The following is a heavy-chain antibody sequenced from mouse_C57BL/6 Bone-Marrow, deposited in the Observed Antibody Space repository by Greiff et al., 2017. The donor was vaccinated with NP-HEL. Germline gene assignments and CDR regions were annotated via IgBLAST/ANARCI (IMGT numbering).Heavy chain of an antibody. Sequence: VQLQQSGPELVKPGASVKISCKASGYTFTDYYMNWVKQSHGKSLEWIGDINPNNGGTSYNQKFKGKATLTVDKSSSTAYMELRSLTSEDSAVYYCSYGSSPWFAYWGQGTLVTVSA. CDR1: GYTFTDYY. D-gene: IGHD1-1*01. V-gene: IGHV1-26*01. J-gene: IGHJ3*01. CDR2: INPNNGGT. CDR3: SYGSSPWFAY.